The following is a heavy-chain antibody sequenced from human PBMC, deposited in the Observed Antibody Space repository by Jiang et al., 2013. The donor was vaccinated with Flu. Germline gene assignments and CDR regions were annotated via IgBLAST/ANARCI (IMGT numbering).Heavy chain of an antibody. CDR2: ISWNSGSI. CDR3: ACSSWVN. D-gene: IGHD6-13*01. V-gene: IGHV3-9*01. J-gene: IGHJ4*02. Sequence: SGISWNSGSIGYADSVKGRFTISRDNAKNSLYLQMNSLRAEDTALYYCACSSWVNWGQGTLVTVSS.